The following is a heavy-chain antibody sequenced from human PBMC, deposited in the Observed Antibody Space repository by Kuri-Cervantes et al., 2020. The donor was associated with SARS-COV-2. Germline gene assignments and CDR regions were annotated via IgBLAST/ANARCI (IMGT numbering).Heavy chain of an antibody. CDR3: VRDGDHWNFDY. D-gene: IGHD1-1*01. Sequence: SLKISCAASGFTFDDYAMHWVRQAPGKGLEWVSGISWKSGSIGYADSVKGRFTISRDNAKNMLFLQMNSLRAEDTAVFYCVRDGDHWNFDYWGQGTLVTVSS. CDR2: ISWKSGSI. J-gene: IGHJ4*02. V-gene: IGHV3-9*01. CDR1: GFTFDDYA.